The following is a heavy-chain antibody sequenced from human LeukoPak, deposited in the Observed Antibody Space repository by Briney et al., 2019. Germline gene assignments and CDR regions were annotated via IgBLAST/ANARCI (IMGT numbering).Heavy chain of an antibody. CDR3: VRGGRHGYNSGDY. CDR1: GGSVSSGSYY. J-gene: IGHJ4*02. V-gene: IGHV4-39*07. Sequence: SETLSLTCTVSGGSVSSGSYYWSWIRQPPGKGLEWIGEINHSGITNYNPSLKSRLTISVDTCKNQFSLILTSVTAADTAMYFCVRGGRHGYNSGDYWGQGTLVTVSS. CDR2: INHSGIT. D-gene: IGHD5-24*01.